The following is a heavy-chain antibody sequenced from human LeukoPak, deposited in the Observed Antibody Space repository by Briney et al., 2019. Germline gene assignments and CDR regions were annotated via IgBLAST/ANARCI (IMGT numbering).Heavy chain of an antibody. V-gene: IGHV3-30*02. CDR2: IRYDGSNK. J-gene: IGHJ1*01. D-gene: IGHD3-22*01. CDR1: GFSFSTYG. CDR3: ARAGHYYDSSGYLEYFQH. Sequence: GGSLRLSCAATGFSFSTYGIHWVRQAPGKGLEWVAFIRYDGSNKYYADSVKGRFTISRDNSKNTLYLQMNSLRAEDTAVYYCARAGHYYDSSGYLEYFQHWGQGTLVTVSS.